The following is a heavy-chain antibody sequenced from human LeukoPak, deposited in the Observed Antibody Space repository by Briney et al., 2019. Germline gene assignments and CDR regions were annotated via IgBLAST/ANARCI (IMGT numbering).Heavy chain of an antibody. CDR2: IIPIFGTT. CDR3: ARDFDYGDYPYNYYGVDV. V-gene: IGHV1-69*13. Sequence: SVKVSCKASGGTFSSYAFSWVRQAPGQGLEWMGGIIPIFGTTNYAQKFQGRVTITADESTSTAYMELSSLRSGDTAVYYCARDFDYGDYPYNYYGVDVWGQGTTVTVSS. D-gene: IGHD4-17*01. J-gene: IGHJ6*02. CDR1: GGTFSSYA.